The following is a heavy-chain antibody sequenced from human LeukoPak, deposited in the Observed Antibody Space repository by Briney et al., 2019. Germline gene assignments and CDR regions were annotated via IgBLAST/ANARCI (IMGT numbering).Heavy chain of an antibody. J-gene: IGHJ4*02. CDR3: ARLTSSGWQDY. Sequence: PSETLSLTCTVSGGSISSSSYYWGWIRQPPGKGLEWIGSIYYSGSTYYNPSLKSRVTISVDTSKNQFSLKLSSVTAADTVVYYCARLTSSGWQDYWGQGTLVTVSS. CDR2: IYYSGST. CDR1: GGSISSSSYY. V-gene: IGHV4-39*01. D-gene: IGHD6-19*01.